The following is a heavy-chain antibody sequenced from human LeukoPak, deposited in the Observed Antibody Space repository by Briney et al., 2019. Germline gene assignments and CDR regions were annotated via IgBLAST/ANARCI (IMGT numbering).Heavy chain of an antibody. CDR2: ISGSGGST. V-gene: IGHV3-23*01. J-gene: IGHJ4*02. CDR1: GFTFSSYA. D-gene: IGHD3-10*01. Sequence: GGSLRLSCAASGFTFSSYAMSWVRQAPGKGLEWVSAISGSGGSTYYADSVKGRFTISRDNSKNTLYLQMNSLRAEDTAVYYCARADGRVRWFGEFRGWGQGTLVTVSS. CDR3: ARADGRVRWFGEFRG.